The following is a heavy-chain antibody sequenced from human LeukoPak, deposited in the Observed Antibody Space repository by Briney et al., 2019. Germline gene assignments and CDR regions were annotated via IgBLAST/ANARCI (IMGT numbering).Heavy chain of an antibody. D-gene: IGHD6-19*01. CDR3: AKIAVSGLWYFDL. CDR2: ISVGGDYI. Sequence: PGGSLRLSCEATGFTFGSSPMSWVRQAPGKGLEWVSSISVGGDYIYYADSARGRFTISRDNSKSTLYLQMNSLRAEDTAVYYCAKIAVSGLWYFDLWGRGTLVTVSS. CDR1: GFTFGSSP. V-gene: IGHV3-23*01. J-gene: IGHJ2*01.